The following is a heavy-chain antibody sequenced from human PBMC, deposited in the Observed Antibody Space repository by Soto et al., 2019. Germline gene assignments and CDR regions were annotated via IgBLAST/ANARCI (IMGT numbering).Heavy chain of an antibody. J-gene: IGHJ6*02. CDR1: GYTFTSYG. CDR2: ISAYNGNT. Sequence: ASVKVSCKASGYTFTSYGISWVRQAPGQGLEWMGWISAYNGNTNYAQKLQGRVTMTTDTSTSTAYMELRSLRSDDTAVYYCARTGGGITIFGVVINSPSYYYYGMDVWGQGATVTVSS. D-gene: IGHD3-3*01. CDR3: ARTGGGITIFGVVINSPSYYYYGMDV. V-gene: IGHV1-18*04.